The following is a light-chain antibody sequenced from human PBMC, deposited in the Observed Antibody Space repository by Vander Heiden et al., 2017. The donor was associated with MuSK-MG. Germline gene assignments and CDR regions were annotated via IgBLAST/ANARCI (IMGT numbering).Light chain of an antibody. J-gene: IGKJ2*01. V-gene: IGKV1-39*01. CDR3: QQSDSIPYT. CDR1: QSIRDN. CDR2: TAS. Sequence: IQMTQSPSSLSASVTDRVTITCRASQSIRDNLNWYQQKPGKAPKLLIYTASSLQSGVPSRFSGSGSGTDFTLTISSLQPEDFATYYCQQSDSIPYTFGQGTKLETK.